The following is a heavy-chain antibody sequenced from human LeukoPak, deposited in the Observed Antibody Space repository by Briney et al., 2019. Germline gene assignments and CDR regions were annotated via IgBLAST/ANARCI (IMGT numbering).Heavy chain of an antibody. Sequence: ASVKVSCKASGYTFTGYYLHWVRQAPGQGLEWMGWINPNTAGTNYAQKFLGGVTLTWDTSISTAYMELNRLTSDDTAVYYCATSAGDYRAGHYYYMGVWGKGTSVTVSS. CDR1: GYTFTGYY. J-gene: IGHJ6*03. CDR2: INPNTAGT. D-gene: IGHD4-11*01. V-gene: IGHV1-2*02. CDR3: ATSAGDYRAGHYYYMGV.